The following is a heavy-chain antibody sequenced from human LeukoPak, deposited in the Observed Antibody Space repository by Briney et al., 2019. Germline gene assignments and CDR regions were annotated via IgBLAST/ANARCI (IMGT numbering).Heavy chain of an antibody. D-gene: IGHD6-19*01. CDR3: ARMMSIPVAGHRPLFDY. CDR2: ISAYNGNT. Sequence: ASVKVSCKASGYTFANYGISWVRQAPGQGLEWIAWISAYNGNTNYALKLRGRVTMTTDTSTSTAYMELRSLRSDDTAIYYCARMMSIPVAGHRPLFDYWGQGTLVTVSS. CDR1: GYTFANYG. V-gene: IGHV1-18*01. J-gene: IGHJ4*02.